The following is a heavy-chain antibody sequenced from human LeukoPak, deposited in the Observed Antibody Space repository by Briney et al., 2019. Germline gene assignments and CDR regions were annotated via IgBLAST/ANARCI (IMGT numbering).Heavy chain of an antibody. Sequence: SETLSLTCTVSGGSVSDYYWSWIRQPAGKGPEWIGRVYNSGNTNYNPSLKSRVTMSVDTSKNQFSLKVSSVTAADTAVYYCERSGSYYTGFEYWGQGTLVTVSS. J-gene: IGHJ4*02. V-gene: IGHV4-4*07. CDR3: ERSGSYYTGFEY. D-gene: IGHD1-26*01. CDR2: VYNSGNT. CDR1: GGSVSDYY.